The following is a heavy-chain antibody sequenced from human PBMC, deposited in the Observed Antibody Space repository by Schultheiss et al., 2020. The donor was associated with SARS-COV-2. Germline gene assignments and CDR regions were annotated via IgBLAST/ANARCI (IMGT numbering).Heavy chain of an antibody. Sequence: GGSLRLSCAASGFTFSSYSMNWVRQAPGKGLEWVSSISSSSSYIYYADSVKGRFTISRDNAKNSLYLQMNSLRAEDTAVYYCASRLGIAASGALFDYWGQGTLVTVSS. CDR2: ISSSSSYI. V-gene: IGHV3-21*01. D-gene: IGHD6-13*01. CDR3: ASRLGIAASGALFDY. CDR1: GFTFSSYS. J-gene: IGHJ4*02.